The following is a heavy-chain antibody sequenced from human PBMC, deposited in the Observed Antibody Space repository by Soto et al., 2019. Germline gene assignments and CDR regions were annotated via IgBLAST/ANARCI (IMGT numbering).Heavy chain of an antibody. CDR2: ISAYNGNT. D-gene: IGHD2-15*01. CDR3: ARDGYCSGGSCYSPFYYYGMDV. J-gene: IGHJ6*02. V-gene: IGHV1-18*01. CDR1: GYTFTSYG. Sequence: QVQLVQSGAEVKKPGASVKVSCKASGYTFTSYGISWVRQAPGQGLEWMGWISAYNGNTNYAQKRQGRVTMTTDTSTSTAYMELRSLRSDDTAVYYCARDGYCSGGSCYSPFYYYGMDVWGQGTTVTVSS.